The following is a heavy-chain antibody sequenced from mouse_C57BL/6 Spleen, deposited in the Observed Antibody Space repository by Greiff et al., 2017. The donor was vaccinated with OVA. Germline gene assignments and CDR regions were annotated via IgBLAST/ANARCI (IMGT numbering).Heavy chain of an antibody. D-gene: IGHD1-1*02. Sequence: VQLQQPGPELVKPGASVKLSCKASGYTFTSYWMHWVKQRPGQGLEWIGRIHPGSGSTKYNEKFKSKATLTVDTSSSTAYMQLSSLTSEDSAVYYCARRWEGARDYWGQGTSLTVSS. CDR2: IHPGSGST. J-gene: IGHJ4*01. CDR3: ARRWEGARDY. V-gene: IGHV1-64*01. CDR1: GYTFTSYW.